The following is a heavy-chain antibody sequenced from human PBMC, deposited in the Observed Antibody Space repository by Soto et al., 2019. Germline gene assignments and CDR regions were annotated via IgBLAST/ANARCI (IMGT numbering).Heavy chain of an antibody. Sequence: SETLSLTCTVSGDYISSSSYYWGWIRQPPGKGLEWIGSIYYSGSTYYNPSLKSRVTISVDTSKNQFSLKLSSVTAADTAVYYCARQVVVVPAAMNPYYYYYYMDVWGKGTTVTVSS. D-gene: IGHD2-2*01. J-gene: IGHJ6*03. CDR3: ARQVVVVPAAMNPYYYYYYMDV. CDR1: GDYISSSSYY. CDR2: IYYSGST. V-gene: IGHV4-39*01.